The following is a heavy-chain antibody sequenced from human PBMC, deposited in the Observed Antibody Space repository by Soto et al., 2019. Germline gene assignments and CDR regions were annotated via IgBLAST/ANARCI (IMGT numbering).Heavy chain of an antibody. CDR3: ARGVHDFWSGYPFDY. CDR1: GGSISGYY. CDR2: IYYSGST. D-gene: IGHD3-3*01. Sequence: SETLSLTCTVSGGSISGYYWSWVRQPPGKGLEWIGYIYYSGSTNYNPSLKSRVTISVDTSKNQFSLKLSSVTAADTAVYYCARGVHDFWSGYPFDYWGQGTLVTVSS. V-gene: IGHV4-59*01. J-gene: IGHJ4*02.